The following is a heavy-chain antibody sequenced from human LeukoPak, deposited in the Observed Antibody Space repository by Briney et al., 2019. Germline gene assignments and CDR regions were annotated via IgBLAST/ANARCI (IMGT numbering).Heavy chain of an antibody. D-gene: IGHD6-13*01. CDR1: GGSISSGGYY. CDR3: ARVRRSIAAAGRWFDP. CDR2: IYYSGST. J-gene: IGHJ5*02. Sequence: PSQTLSLTCTVSGGSISSGGYYWSWIRQHPGKGLEWIGYIYYSGSTYYNPSLKSRVTISVDTSKNQFSLKLSSVTAADTAVYYCARVRRSIAAAGRWFDPWGQGTLVTVSS. V-gene: IGHV4-31*03.